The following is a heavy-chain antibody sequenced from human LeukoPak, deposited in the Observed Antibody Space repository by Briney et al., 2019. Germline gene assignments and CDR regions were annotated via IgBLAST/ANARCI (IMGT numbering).Heavy chain of an antibody. Sequence: SETLSLTCTVSGGSISSGSYYWGWIRQPPGKGLEWIGCIYYSGSTYYNPSLKSRVTISVDTSKNQFSLKLSSVTAADTAVYYCARSVVMRSSIAARLDFDYWGQGTLVTVSS. V-gene: IGHV4-39*01. CDR3: ARSVVMRSSIAARLDFDY. J-gene: IGHJ4*02. D-gene: IGHD6-6*01. CDR2: IYYSGST. CDR1: GGSISSGSYY.